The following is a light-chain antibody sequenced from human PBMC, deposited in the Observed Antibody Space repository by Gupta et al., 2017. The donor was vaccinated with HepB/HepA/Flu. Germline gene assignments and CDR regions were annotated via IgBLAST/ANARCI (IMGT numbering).Light chain of an antibody. J-gene: IGLJ2*01. CDR3: AAGDDSMNGVV. CDR2: NNN. Sequence: QSVLPQPPSASGPPGQRVTISCSGSSSKIGSNIVDWYQQRPGPAPNLLMYNNNKRRSGVPARFSGSKSGTSAALAISGLQAEEEADYYCAAGDDSMNGVVFGGGTKLTVL. V-gene: IGLV1-44*01. CDR1: SSKIGSNI.